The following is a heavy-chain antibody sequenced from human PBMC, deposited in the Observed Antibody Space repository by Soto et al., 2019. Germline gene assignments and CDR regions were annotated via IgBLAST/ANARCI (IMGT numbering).Heavy chain of an antibody. J-gene: IGHJ4*02. Sequence: PSETLSLTCTVSGGSISSNDYYWNWIRQAPGKGLEWIGDINYSGSTNYNPSLKSRVTISVDKSKNQFSLKLMSLSAADTAVYYCGRLEGLATISYYFDYWGQGALVTVSS. CDR2: INYSGST. V-gene: IGHV4-39*01. CDR1: GGSISSNDYY. CDR3: GRLEGLATISYYFDY. D-gene: IGHD3-9*01.